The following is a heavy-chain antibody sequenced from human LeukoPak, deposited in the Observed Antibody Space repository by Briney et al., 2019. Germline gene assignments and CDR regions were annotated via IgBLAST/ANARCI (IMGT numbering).Heavy chain of an antibody. D-gene: IGHD6-19*01. CDR1: GFTFSSYS. CDR2: ISSSSSYI. J-gene: IGHJ4*02. V-gene: IGHV3-21*01. CDR3: ARDKQWLLDY. Sequence: GRSLRLSCAASGFTFSSYSMNWVRQAPGKGLEWVSSISSSSSYIYYADSVKGRFTISRDNAKNSLYLQMNSLRAEDTAVYYCARDKQWLLDYWGQGTLVTVSS.